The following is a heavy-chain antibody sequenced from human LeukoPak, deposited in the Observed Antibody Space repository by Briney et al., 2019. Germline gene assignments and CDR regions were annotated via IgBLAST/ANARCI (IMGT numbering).Heavy chain of an antibody. J-gene: IGHJ3*02. CDR3: AKDTDDYGGNSPSAFDI. Sequence: GGSLRLSCAASGFTFDDYAMHWIRQAPGKGLEWVSGISWNSGIIGYADSVKGRLTISRDNAKNSLYLQMNSLRAEDTALYYCAKDTDDYGGNSPSAFDIWGQGTMVTVSS. D-gene: IGHD4-23*01. CDR1: GFTFDDYA. V-gene: IGHV3-9*01. CDR2: ISWNSGII.